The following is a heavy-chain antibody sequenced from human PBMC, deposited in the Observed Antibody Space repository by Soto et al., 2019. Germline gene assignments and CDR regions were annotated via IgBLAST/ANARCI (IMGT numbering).Heavy chain of an antibody. D-gene: IGHD6-19*01. Sequence: QVQLQQWGAGLLKPSETLSLTCGVYGGSFSGYYWNWIRQPPGKGLELIGEINHAGSTNDNSSLKSRATRSLDPSRHHFSLNRGSVTAADTAVYYGARRSIAVATPGLLDYWGQGALVTAST. V-gene: IGHV4-34*04. CDR2: INHAGST. CDR3: ARRSIAVATPGLLDY. J-gene: IGHJ4*02. CDR1: GGSFSGYY.